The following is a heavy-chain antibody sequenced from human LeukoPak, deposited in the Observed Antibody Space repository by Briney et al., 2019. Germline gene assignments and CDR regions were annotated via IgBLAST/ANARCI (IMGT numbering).Heavy chain of an antibody. V-gene: IGHV3-21*01. CDR2: INNSSSCI. J-gene: IGHJ3*02. Sequence: PGGSLRLSCAASGFTFSTYSMHWVRQAPGKGLEWVSSINNSSSCIYYADSVKGRFTISRDNAKNSLYLQMNSLRAEDTAVYYCARVSIWGQGTMVTVSS. D-gene: IGHD3-3*02. CDR1: GFTFSTYS. CDR3: ARVSI.